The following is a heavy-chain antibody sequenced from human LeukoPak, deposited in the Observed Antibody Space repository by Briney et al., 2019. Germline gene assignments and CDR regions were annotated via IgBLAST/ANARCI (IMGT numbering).Heavy chain of an antibody. D-gene: IGHD1-26*01. Sequence: PGGSLRLSCAASGFPFSSHWLSWFRQSPGKGLEWVAHINQDGSEKYYVDSVKGRFTISRDNARNSQYLQMNSLRAEDTAVYYCARLSGSFLDYWGQGTLVTVSS. CDR1: GFPFSSHW. V-gene: IGHV3-7*01. CDR3: ARLSGSFLDY. J-gene: IGHJ4*02. CDR2: INQDGSEK.